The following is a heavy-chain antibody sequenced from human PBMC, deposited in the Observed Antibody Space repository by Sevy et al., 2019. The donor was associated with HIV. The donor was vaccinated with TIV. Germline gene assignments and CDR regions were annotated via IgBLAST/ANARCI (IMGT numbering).Heavy chain of an antibody. CDR2: ISSRGTTI. D-gene: IGHD3-22*01. CDR3: ARKGGAYDIGFDP. Sequence: GGSLRLSCAASGFTFSSYEMTWVRQAPGKGLEWISSISSRGTTIYYGDTVEGRFTISRDNPKNSLYLQMNSLRAEDTAVYYCARKGGAYDIGFDPWGQGTLVTVSS. V-gene: IGHV3-48*03. CDR1: GFTFSSYE. J-gene: IGHJ5*02.